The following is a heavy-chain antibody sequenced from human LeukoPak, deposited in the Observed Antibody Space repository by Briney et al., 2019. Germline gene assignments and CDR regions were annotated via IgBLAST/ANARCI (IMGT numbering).Heavy chain of an antibody. Sequence: GGSLRLSCAASGFTFSNYAMSWVRQAPGKGLEWVSVISGSGGSTYYGDSVKGRFTISRDNSKNTLYLQMNSLRAEDTAVYNCAGLPTADPYYHDNYYMDVWGKGTTVTVSS. V-gene: IGHV3-23*01. D-gene: IGHD2-2*01. J-gene: IGHJ6*03. CDR3: AGLPTADPYYHDNYYMDV. CDR1: GFTFSNYA. CDR2: ISGSGGST.